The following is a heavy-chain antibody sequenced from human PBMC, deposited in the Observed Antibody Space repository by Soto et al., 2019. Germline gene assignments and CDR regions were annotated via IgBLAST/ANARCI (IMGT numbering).Heavy chain of an antibody. J-gene: IGHJ4*02. V-gene: IGHV1-18*01. CDR1: GYNFIAYG. D-gene: IGHD2-15*01. Sequence: QVQLVQSGAEVKKPGASVTVSCKTSGYNFIAYGIAWLRQAPGQRPEWMGWVSANAEKTNYAQNFQGRVTMTTDRASIATWMELWGLTSDDTAVYEWEREVNTDCSAFNSFDYWGQGTMVIVSS. CDR2: VSANAEKT. CDR3: EREVNTDCSAFNSFDY.